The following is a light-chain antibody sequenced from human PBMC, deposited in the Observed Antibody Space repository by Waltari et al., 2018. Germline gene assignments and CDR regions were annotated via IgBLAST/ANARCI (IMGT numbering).Light chain of an antibody. CDR2: KND. J-gene: IGLJ1*01. CDR1: NSNIGNEY. V-gene: IGLV1-51*01. Sequence: QSVLTQPPSVSATPGQKVTISCSGSNSNIGNEYVSWYQQLPRTAPKLLIYKNDNRPSAIPDRFSGSKSGTSATLGITGLQTGDEAHYYCGAWDSSVSAYVFGTGTEVTVL. CDR3: GAWDSSVSAYV.